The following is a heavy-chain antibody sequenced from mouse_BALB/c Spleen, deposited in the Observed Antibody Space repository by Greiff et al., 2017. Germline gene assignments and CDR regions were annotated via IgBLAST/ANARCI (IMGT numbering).Heavy chain of an antibody. Sequence: EVHLVESGGGLVQPGGSLKLSCAASGFTFSSYTMSWVRQTPEKRLEWVAYISNGGGSTYYPDTVKGRFTISRDNAKNTLYLQMSSLKSEDTAMYYCARQEGSSYFDYWGQGTTLTVSS. CDR1: GFTFSSYT. CDR3: ARQEGSSYFDY. D-gene: IGHD1-1*01. CDR2: ISNGGGST. J-gene: IGHJ2*01. V-gene: IGHV5-12-2*01.